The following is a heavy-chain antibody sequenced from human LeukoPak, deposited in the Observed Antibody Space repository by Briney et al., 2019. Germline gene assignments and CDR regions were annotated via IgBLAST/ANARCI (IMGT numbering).Heavy chain of an antibody. V-gene: IGHV1-69*13. J-gene: IGHJ1*01. CDR1: GGTFSSYA. CDR2: IIPIFGTA. Sequence: ASVKVSCKASGGTFSSYAISWVRQAPGQGLEWMGGIIPIFGTANYAQKFQGRVTITADESTSTAYMELSSLRSEDTAVYYCARDVRKAGYSRDWGQGSLVTVSS. D-gene: IGHD1-26*01. CDR3: ARDVRKAGYSRD.